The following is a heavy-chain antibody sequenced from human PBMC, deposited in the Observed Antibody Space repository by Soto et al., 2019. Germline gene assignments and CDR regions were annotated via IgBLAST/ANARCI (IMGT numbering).Heavy chain of an antibody. J-gene: IGHJ6*02. CDR2: IAYDGINK. V-gene: IGHV3-30-3*01. Sequence: QVQLVESGGGVVQPGTSLRLSCVASGFTFNKFDMHWIRQTPDKRLQWVAFIAYDGINKYYTGSVKGRFSVSRDNSKSTVSLQMNSLGLEDTATYFCARGDQYDILHRYYAMDVWGPGTTVTISS. D-gene: IGHD1-26*01. CDR3: ARGDQYDILHRYYAMDV. CDR1: GFTFNKFD.